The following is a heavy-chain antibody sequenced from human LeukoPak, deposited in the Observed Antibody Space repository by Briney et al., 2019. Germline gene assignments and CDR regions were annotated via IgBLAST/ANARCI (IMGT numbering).Heavy chain of an antibody. CDR3: AGILEWAFDY. V-gene: IGHV3-21*01. CDR2: ISSSGSYI. CDR1: GFTFSSYS. D-gene: IGHD3-3*01. J-gene: IGHJ4*02. Sequence: GGSLRLSCAASGFTFSSYSMSWVRRAPGKGLEWVSSISSSGSYIYYADSLKGRFTISRDNAKKSLYLQMNSLRAEDTAVYYCAGILEWAFDYWGQGTLVTVSS.